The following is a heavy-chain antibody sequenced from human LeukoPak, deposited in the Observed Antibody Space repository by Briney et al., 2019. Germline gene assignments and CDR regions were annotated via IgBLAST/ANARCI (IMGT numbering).Heavy chain of an antibody. Sequence: PGGSLRLSCAASGFTFSSYWMRLVRQAPGKGLEWVANIKQDGSEKYYVDSVKGRFTISRDNAKNSLYLQMNSLRAEDTAVYYCARAPLSGFLEWLSHYFDYWGQGTLVTVSS. D-gene: IGHD3-3*01. CDR2: IKQDGSEK. CDR3: ARAPLSGFLEWLSHYFDY. J-gene: IGHJ4*02. V-gene: IGHV3-7*01. CDR1: GFTFSSYW.